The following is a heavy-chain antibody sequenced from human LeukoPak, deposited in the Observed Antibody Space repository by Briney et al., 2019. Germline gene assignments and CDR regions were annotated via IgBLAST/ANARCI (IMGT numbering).Heavy chain of an antibody. J-gene: IGHJ4*02. CDR1: GFTFSGSA. D-gene: IGHD6-13*01. Sequence: PPGGSLRLSCAASGFTFSGSAMHWVRQASGKGLEWVGRIRSKANSYATAYAASVKGRFTISRDDSKNTAYLQMNSLKTEDTAVYYCTTDGIATADYWGQGTLVTVSS. CDR2: IRSKANSYAT. V-gene: IGHV3-73*01. CDR3: TTDGIATADY.